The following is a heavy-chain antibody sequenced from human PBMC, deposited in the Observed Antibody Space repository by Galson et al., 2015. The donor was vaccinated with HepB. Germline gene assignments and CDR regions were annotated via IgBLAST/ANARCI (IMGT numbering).Heavy chain of an antibody. J-gene: IGHJ5*02. CDR2: INAGNGNT. D-gene: IGHD3-9*01. CDR3: ARDRLYYDILTGLVNWFDP. CDR1: GYTFTSYA. Sequence: SVKVSCKASGYTFTSYAMHWVRQAPGQRLEWMGWINAGNGNTKYSQKFQGRVTITRDTSASTAYMELSSLRSEDTAVYYCARDRLYYDILTGLVNWFDPWGQGTLVTVSS. V-gene: IGHV1-3*01.